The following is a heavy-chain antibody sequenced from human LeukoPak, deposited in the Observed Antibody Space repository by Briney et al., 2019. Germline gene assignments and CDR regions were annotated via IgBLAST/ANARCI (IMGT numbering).Heavy chain of an antibody. Sequence: AGGSLRLSCAASGFTFSSYAMSWVRQAPGKGLEWVSAISGSGGSTYYADSVKGRFTISRDNSKSTLYLQMNSLRAEDTAVYYCAKVERYQQWLVSGREYGMDVWGQGTTVTVSS. J-gene: IGHJ6*02. D-gene: IGHD6-19*01. CDR1: GFTFSSYA. CDR2: ISGSGGST. CDR3: AKVERYQQWLVSGREYGMDV. V-gene: IGHV3-23*01.